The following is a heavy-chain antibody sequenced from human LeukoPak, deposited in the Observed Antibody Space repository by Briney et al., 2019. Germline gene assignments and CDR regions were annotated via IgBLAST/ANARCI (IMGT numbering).Heavy chain of an antibody. V-gene: IGHV4-34*01. CDR2: INHSGST. CDR3: ARDPPYGGNSGYFDY. Sequence: KPSETLSLTCAVYGGSFSGYYWSWIRQPPGKGLEWIGEINHSGSTNYNPSLKSRVTISVDTSKNQFSLKLSSVTAADTAVYYCARDPPYGGNSGYFDYWGQGTLVTVSS. CDR1: GGSFSGYY. D-gene: IGHD4-23*01. J-gene: IGHJ4*02.